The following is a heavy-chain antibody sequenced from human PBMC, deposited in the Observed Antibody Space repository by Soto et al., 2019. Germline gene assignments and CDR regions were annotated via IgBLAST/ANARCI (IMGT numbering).Heavy chain of an antibody. CDR1: GGSVGSGSYY. V-gene: IGHV4-61*01. CDR2: IYYSGST. CDR3: ARESYYDFWSGYPDY. J-gene: IGHJ4*02. Sequence: SETLSLTCTVSGGSVGSGSYYWSWIRQPPGKGLEWIGYIYYSGSTNYNPSLKSRVTISVDTSKNQFSLKLSSVTAADTAVYYCARESYYDFWSGYPDYWGQGTLVTVSS. D-gene: IGHD3-3*01.